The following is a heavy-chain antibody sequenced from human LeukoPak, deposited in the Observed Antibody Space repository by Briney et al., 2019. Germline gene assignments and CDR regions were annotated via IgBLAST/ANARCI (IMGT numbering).Heavy chain of an antibody. D-gene: IGHD3-3*01. CDR2: IYYSGST. J-gene: IGHJ6*02. CDR1: GGSISSYY. CDR3: ARLDFWSGYYSNYYGTDV. V-gene: IGHV4-59*08. Sequence: PSETLSLTCTVSGGSISSYYWSWIRQPPGKGLEWIGYIYYSGSTNYNPSLKSRVTISVDTSKNQFSLKLSSVTTADTAVYYCARLDFWSGYYSNYYGTDVWGQGTTVTVSS.